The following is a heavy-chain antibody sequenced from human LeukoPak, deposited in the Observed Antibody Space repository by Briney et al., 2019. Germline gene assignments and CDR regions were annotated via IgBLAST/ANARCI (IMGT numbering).Heavy chain of an antibody. CDR3: ARDGPAYGSGRMGWFDP. CDR2: ISAYNGNT. J-gene: IGHJ5*02. V-gene: IGHV1-18*01. Sequence: ASVKVSCKSSRYTFTNYGISWVRQAPGQGLAWMGRISAYNGNTKFAQKLQGRVTMTTDTSTSTAYMELRSLRSDDTAVYYCARDGPAYGSGRMGWFDPWGQGTLVTVSS. CDR1: RYTFTNYG. D-gene: IGHD3-10*01.